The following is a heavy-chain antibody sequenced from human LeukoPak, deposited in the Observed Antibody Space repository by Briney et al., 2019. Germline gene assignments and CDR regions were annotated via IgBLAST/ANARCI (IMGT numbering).Heavy chain of an antibody. V-gene: IGHV3-66*01. CDR2: IYSGGST. CDR3: ARDQSSGWRNYNWFDP. D-gene: IGHD6-19*01. J-gene: IGHJ5*02. CDR1: GFTVSSNY. Sequence: GGSLRLSCAASGFTVSSNYMSWVRQAPGKGLEWVPIIYSGGSTYYADSVKGRFTISRDSAKNSLYLQMNSLRAEDTAVYYCARDQSSGWRNYNWFDPWGQGTLVTVSS.